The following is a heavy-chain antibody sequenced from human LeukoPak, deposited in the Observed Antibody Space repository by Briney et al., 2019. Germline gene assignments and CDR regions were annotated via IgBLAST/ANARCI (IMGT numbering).Heavy chain of an antibody. CDR1: GGSISSSSYY. CDR3: ARHRRYFDWLLTS. V-gene: IGHV4-39*01. J-gene: IGHJ5*02. D-gene: IGHD3-9*01. Sequence: SETLSLTCTVSGGSISSSSYYWGWIRQPPGKGLEWIGSIYYSGSTYYNPSLKSRVTISVDTSKNQFSLKLSSVTAADTAVYYCARHRRYFDWLLTSWGQGTLVTVSS. CDR2: IYYSGST.